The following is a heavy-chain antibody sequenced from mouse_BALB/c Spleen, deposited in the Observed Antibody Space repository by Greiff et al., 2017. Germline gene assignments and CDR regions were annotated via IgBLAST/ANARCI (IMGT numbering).Heavy chain of an antibody. CDR3: ARDYDVNYYAMDY. J-gene: IGHJ4*01. V-gene: IGHV5-6*01. CDR1: GFTFSSYG. CDR2: ISSGGSYT. Sequence: EVMLVESGGDLVKPGGSLKLSCAASGFTFSSYGMSWVRQTPDKRLEWVATISSGGSYTYYPDSVKGRFTISRDNAKNTLYLQMSSLKSEDTAMYYCARDYDVNYYAMDYWGQGTSVTVSS. D-gene: IGHD2-4*01.